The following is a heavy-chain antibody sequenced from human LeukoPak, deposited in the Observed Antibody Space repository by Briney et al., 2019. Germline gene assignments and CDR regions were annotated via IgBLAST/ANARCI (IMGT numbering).Heavy chain of an antibody. CDR1: GFSLSAFW. CDR2: IKYDGGEK. J-gene: IGHJ4*02. Sequence: PGGSLRLSCVVSGFSLSAFWMSWVRQAPGKGLECVATIKYDGGEKYYVDSVKGRFTISRDNTKNSLFLQMNSLRAEDTATYYCARTNLFDYWGQGTLVTVSS. V-gene: IGHV3-7*03. CDR3: ARTNLFDY.